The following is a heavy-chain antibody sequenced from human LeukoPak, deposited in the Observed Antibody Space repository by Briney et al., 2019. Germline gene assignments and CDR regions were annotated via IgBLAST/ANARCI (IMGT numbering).Heavy chain of an antibody. V-gene: IGHV3-23*01. D-gene: IGHD1-7*01. CDR1: GFPFIGYA. Sequence: GGSLRLPCAAPGFPFIGYAMGWVGQPPGRGLEWASRINGDGGITNYADPVKGRFTISRDNSNNTLYLHMARLRAEGTAVYYCAQGNSGVSGYWGRGTLLTVSS. CDR3: AQGNSGVSGY. CDR2: INGDGGIT. J-gene: IGHJ4*02.